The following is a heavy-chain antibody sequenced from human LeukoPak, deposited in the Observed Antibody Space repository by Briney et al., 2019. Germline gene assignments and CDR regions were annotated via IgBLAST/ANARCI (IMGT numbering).Heavy chain of an antibody. Sequence: GGSLRLSCAASGFTFSSYWMSWVRQAPGKGLEWVANIRQDGSDQNYVDSVQGLFTISRDNPNNSVYLQMSSLRAEDTAVYYCLVTKRSRGFDYWGQGTLVTVSS. CDR1: GFTFSSYW. CDR3: LVTKRSRGFDY. CDR2: IRQDGSDQ. D-gene: IGHD3-10*01. V-gene: IGHV3-7*01. J-gene: IGHJ4*02.